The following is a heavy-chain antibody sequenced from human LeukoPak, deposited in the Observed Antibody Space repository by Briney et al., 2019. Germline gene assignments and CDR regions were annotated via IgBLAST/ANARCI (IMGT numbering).Heavy chain of an antibody. CDR2: IKQDGSEK. V-gene: IGHV3-7*03. Sequence: GGSLRLSCAASGFTFSSYWMSWVRQAPGKGLEWVGNIKQDGSEKYYVGSVRGRFNIYRDNAKNPLYRQMNSLRAEDTAVYYCARDSPSFDYWGQGTLVTVSS. CDR3: ARDSPSFDY. J-gene: IGHJ4*02. CDR1: GFTFSSYW.